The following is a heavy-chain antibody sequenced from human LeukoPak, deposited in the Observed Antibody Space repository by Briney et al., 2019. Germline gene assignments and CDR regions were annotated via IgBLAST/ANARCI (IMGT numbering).Heavy chain of an antibody. D-gene: IGHD6-13*01. CDR2: INPNSGGT. CDR3: ARNSAAADHYAYYYYGMDV. V-gene: IGHV1-2*02. J-gene: IGHJ6*02. Sequence: GASVTVSCTASGYTFTGYYMHWVRQAPGQGLEWMGWINPNSGGTNYAQKFQGRVTMTRDTSISTAYMELSRLRSDDTAVYYCARNSAAADHYAYYYYGMDVWGQGTTVTVSS. CDR1: GYTFTGYY.